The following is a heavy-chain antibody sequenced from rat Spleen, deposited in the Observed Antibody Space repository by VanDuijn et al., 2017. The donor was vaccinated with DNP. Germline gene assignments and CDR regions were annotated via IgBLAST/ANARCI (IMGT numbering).Heavy chain of an antibody. CDR1: GFTFSNYG. CDR3: ATQHSANYYEAPYAMDV. CDR2: IIYDGTRT. J-gene: IGHJ4*01. Sequence: EVQLVESGGGFVQPGRSLKLSCAASGFTFSNYGMAWVRQAPTKGLEWVATIIYDGTRTYYRDSVKGRFTISRDNAKSTLYLQMDSLRSEDTATYYCATQHSANYYEAPYAMDVWGQGTSVTVSS. V-gene: IGHV5-29*01. D-gene: IGHD1-12*01.